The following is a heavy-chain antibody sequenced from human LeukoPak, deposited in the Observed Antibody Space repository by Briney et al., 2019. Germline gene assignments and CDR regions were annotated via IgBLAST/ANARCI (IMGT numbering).Heavy chain of an antibody. D-gene: IGHD2-15*01. V-gene: IGHV1-8*01. J-gene: IGHJ5*02. CDR2: MNPNSGNT. Sequence: ASVKLSCKASGYTFTSYDINWVRQATGQGLEWMGWMNPNSGNTGYAQKFQGRVTMTRNTSISTAYMELSSLRSEDTAVYYCARRVVAPPFNWFDPWGQGTLVTVSS. CDR1: GYTFTSYD. CDR3: ARRVVAPPFNWFDP.